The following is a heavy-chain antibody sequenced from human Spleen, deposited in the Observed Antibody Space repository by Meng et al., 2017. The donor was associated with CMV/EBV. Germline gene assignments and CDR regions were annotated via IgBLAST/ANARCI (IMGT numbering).Heavy chain of an antibody. CDR1: GYTFTSNH. Sequence: YCKTSGYTFTSNHRQWVRQAPGQGLEWLGLINPNVATVSYAQKFQGRVTMTRDTSTSTVSMELSSLTSEDTAVYYCARDGKSSSWYIWGQGTLVTVSS. J-gene: IGHJ4*02. CDR3: ARDGKSSSWYI. D-gene: IGHD6-13*01. CDR2: INPNVATV. V-gene: IGHV1-46*01.